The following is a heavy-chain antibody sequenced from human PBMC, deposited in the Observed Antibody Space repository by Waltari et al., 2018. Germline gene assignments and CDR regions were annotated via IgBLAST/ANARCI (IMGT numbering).Heavy chain of an antibody. CDR1: GYSISSGYY. CDR3: ASNSPAVDY. D-gene: IGHD1-1*01. CDR2: IYHNGNT. J-gene: IGHJ4*02. V-gene: IGHV4-38-2*01. Sequence: QVQLQESGPGLVKPSETLSLTCAVSGYSISSGYYWGWIRQPPGKGLEWIASIYHNGNTYYNPSLKSRVTMSVDTSKNQFSLRLSSVTAADTAVYYCASNSPAVDYWGQGTLVTVSS.